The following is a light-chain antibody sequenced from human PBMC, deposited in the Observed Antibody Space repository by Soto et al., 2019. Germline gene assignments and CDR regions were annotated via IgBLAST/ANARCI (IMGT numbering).Light chain of an antibody. CDR2: EVS. CDR3: SSYTSSSTYV. V-gene: IGLV2-14*01. J-gene: IGLJ1*01. Sequence: SVLNQPPSAYGSPGQSVTISRTGTSSDVGGYNYVSWYQQHPGKAPKLMIYEVSNRPSGVSNRFSGSKSGNTASLTISGLQAEDEAEYYCSSYTSSSTYVFGTVTEVTVL. CDR1: SSDVGGYNY.